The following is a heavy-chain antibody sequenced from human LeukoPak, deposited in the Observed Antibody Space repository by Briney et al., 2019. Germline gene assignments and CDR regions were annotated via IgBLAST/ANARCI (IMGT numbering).Heavy chain of an antibody. Sequence: PGGTLRLSCAASGFTFSSYGMSWVRQAPGKGLEWVSTISGSGGSTYYADSVKGRFTISRDNSKNTLYLQMNSLRAEDTAVYYCAKGDTAMVFGYYMDVWGKGTTVTVSS. CDR3: AKGDTAMVFGYYMDV. J-gene: IGHJ6*03. CDR1: GFTFSSYG. V-gene: IGHV3-23*01. CDR2: ISGSGGST. D-gene: IGHD5-18*01.